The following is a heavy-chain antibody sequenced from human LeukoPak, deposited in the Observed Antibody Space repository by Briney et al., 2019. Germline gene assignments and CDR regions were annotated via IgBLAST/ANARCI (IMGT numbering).Heavy chain of an antibody. Sequence: GGSLRLSCAASGFTFSLCWMNWVRRAPGKGLEWVANIKQDGSEKNYVDSVKGRFTISRDNAKNSLYLQMNNLRVEDTAMYYCAGGTGFIIKDWGQGTLVTVSS. J-gene: IGHJ4*02. D-gene: IGHD3-9*01. CDR2: IKQDGSEK. CDR1: GFTFSLCW. V-gene: IGHV3-7*03. CDR3: AGGTGFIIKD.